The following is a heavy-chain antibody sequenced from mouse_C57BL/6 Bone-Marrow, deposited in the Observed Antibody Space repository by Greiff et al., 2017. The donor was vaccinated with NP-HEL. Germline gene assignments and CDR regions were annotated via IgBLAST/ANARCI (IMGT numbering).Heavy chain of an antibody. CDR3: ASGGSNYWFAY. CDR2: ISDGGSYT. Sequence: EVQGVESGGGLVKPGGSLKLSCAASGFTFSSYAMSWVRQTPEKRLEWVATISDGGSYTYYPDNVKGRFTISRDNAKNNLYLQMSHLKSEDTAMYYCASGGSNYWFAYWGQGTLVTVSA. CDR1: GFTFSSYA. V-gene: IGHV5-4*01. D-gene: IGHD2-5*01. J-gene: IGHJ3*01.